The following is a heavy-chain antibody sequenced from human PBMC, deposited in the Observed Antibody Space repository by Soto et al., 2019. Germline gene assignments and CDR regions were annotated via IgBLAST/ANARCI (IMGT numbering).Heavy chain of an antibody. V-gene: IGHV1-2*02. Sequence: ASVKVSCKAPGYTFTGYYMHWVRQAPGQGLEWMGWINPNSGGTNYAQKFQGRVTMTRDTSISTAYMELSRLRSDDTAVYYCARVDIVVVPAAIHYYYGMDVWGQGTTVTVSS. CDR3: ARVDIVVVPAAIHYYYGMDV. CDR2: INPNSGGT. CDR1: GYTFTGYY. D-gene: IGHD2-2*01. J-gene: IGHJ6*02.